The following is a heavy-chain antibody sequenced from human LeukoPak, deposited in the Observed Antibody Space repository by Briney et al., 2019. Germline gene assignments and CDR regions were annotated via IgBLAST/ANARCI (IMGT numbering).Heavy chain of an antibody. CDR1: GFTVSNNY. D-gene: IGHD2-15*01. CDR3: ARDSARYCSGGSCPQGDY. Sequence: PGGSLRLSCAASGFTVSNNYMSWVRQAPGKGLEWVSLIYTGGSTDYADSVKGRFTISRDNAKNTLYLQMNSLRAEDTAVYYCARDSARYCSGGSCPQGDYWGQGTLVTVSS. CDR2: IYTGGST. V-gene: IGHV3-66*01. J-gene: IGHJ4*02.